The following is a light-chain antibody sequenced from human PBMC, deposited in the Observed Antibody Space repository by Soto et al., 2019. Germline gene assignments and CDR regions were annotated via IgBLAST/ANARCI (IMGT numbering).Light chain of an antibody. CDR1: QSVSSN. CDR2: GAS. J-gene: IGKJ4*01. V-gene: IGKV3-15*01. Sequence: EIVMTQSPATLSVSPGERATLSCRASQSVSSNLAWYQQKPGQAPRLLIYGASTRATGIPARFSGSGYGTEFTHTVSSLQSEDFAVYYCQQYNNWPPLTFGGGTNVEIK. CDR3: QQYNNWPPLT.